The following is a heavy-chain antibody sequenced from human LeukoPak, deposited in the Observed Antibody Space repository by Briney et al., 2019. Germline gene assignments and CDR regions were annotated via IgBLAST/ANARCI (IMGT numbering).Heavy chain of an antibody. CDR3: ARGDTYWNDAAFDI. CDR2: IIPIFGTA. J-gene: IGHJ3*02. CDR1: GDTFSSYA. Sequence: ASVKVSCKASGDTFSSYAISWVRQAPGQGLEWMGGIIPIFGTANYAQKFQGRVTITADKSTSTAYMELSSLRSEDTAVYYCARGDTYWNDAAFDIWGQGTMVTVSS. D-gene: IGHD1-1*01. V-gene: IGHV1-69*06.